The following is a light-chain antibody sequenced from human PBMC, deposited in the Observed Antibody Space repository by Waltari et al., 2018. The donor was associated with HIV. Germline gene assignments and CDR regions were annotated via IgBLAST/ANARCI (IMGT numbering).Light chain of an antibody. CDR1: SNDVGGYNH. CDR3: TSYRYSSKSYV. J-gene: IGLJ1*01. CDR2: DVT. V-gene: IGLV2-14*03. Sequence: QSALTQPASVTGSPGQSITISCTGTSNDVGGYNHVAWYQQHPGKAPKLLIYDVTTRPSGVSSRFSGSKSGNTASLAISGLRAEDEADYYCTSYRYSSKSYVFGTGTTVTVL.